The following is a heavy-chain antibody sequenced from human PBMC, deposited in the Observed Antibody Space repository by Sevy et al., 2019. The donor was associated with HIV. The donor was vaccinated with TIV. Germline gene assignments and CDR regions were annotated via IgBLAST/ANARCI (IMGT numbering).Heavy chain of an antibody. CDR1: GGSISSYY. J-gene: IGHJ4*02. Sequence: SETLSLTCTVSGGSISSYYWSWIRQPPGKGLEWIGYIYYSGSTNYNPSLKSRVTISVDTSKNQFSLKLSSVTAADTAVYYCARDQSSGWLYFDYWGQGILVTVSS. CDR2: IYYSGST. CDR3: ARDQSSGWLYFDY. D-gene: IGHD6-19*01. V-gene: IGHV4-59*01.